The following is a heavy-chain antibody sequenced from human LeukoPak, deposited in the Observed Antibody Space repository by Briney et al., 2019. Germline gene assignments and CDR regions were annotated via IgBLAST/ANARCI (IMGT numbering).Heavy chain of an antibody. D-gene: IGHD2-2*01. CDR3: AREYCSGTSCYGYFDY. V-gene: IGHV3-74*01. J-gene: IGHJ4*02. Sequence: PGGSLRLSCVGSGFTFSTYWMHWFRQAPGRGLVWVSGINTDGSTTSYADSVKGRFTISRDTAKNSLSLQMNSLRAEDTAVYYCAREYCSGTSCYGYFDYWGQGTLVTVSS. CDR2: INTDGSTT. CDR1: GFTFSTYW.